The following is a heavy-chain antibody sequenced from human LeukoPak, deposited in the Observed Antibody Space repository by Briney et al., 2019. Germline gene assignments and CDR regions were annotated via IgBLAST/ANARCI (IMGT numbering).Heavy chain of an antibody. Sequence: SETLSLTCTVSGGSISSYYWSWIRLPPGKGLEWIGYIYYSGSTNYNPSLKSRVTISVDTSKNQFSLKLSSVTAADTAVYYCARVKYNWNHAYYYYYMDVWGKGTTVTVSS. CDR2: IYYSGST. V-gene: IGHV4-59*01. J-gene: IGHJ6*03. CDR1: GGSISSYY. D-gene: IGHD1-20*01. CDR3: ARVKYNWNHAYYYYYMDV.